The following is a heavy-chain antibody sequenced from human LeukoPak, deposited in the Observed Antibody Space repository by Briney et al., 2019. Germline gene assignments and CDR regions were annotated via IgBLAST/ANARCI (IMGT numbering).Heavy chain of an antibody. Sequence: GGSLRLSCAASGFTFSSYGMHWVRQAPGKGLEWVAVISYDGSNKYYADSVKGRFTISRDNSKNTLYLQMNSLRAEDTAVYYCAKGAKVRSSPKNYYYYGMDVWGQGTTVTASS. D-gene: IGHD6-13*01. CDR1: GFTFSSYG. V-gene: IGHV3-30*18. CDR2: ISYDGSNK. CDR3: AKGAKVRSSPKNYYYYGMDV. J-gene: IGHJ6*02.